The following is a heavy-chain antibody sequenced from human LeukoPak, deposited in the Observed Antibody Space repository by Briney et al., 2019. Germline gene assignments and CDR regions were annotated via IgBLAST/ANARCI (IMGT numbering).Heavy chain of an antibody. D-gene: IGHD5-18*01. CDR1: DDSISNYY. Sequence: SETLSLACTVSDDSISNYYWSWIRQPPGKGLEWIGYIYASGSTTYNPSLNSRVTISVDTSKNQFSLKLHSVTAADTAVYYCASLGYTYGSPTPYYFDYWGQGTLVTVSS. J-gene: IGHJ4*02. CDR2: IYASGST. CDR3: ASLGYTYGSPTPYYFDY. V-gene: IGHV4-4*09.